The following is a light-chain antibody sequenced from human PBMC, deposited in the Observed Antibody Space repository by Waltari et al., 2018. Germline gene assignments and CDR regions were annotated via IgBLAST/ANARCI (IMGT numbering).Light chain of an antibody. J-gene: IGKJ5*01. Sequence: DIQLTQSPSFLSASVGDRVTITCRSSQGISSYLAWYQQKPGKAPKLLIHTASTLQGGVPSRFSGSGSGTDFTLTISRLQPEDFATYYCQQRHSYPITFGQGTRLEIK. CDR2: TAS. CDR3: QQRHSYPIT. V-gene: IGKV1-9*01. CDR1: QGISSY.